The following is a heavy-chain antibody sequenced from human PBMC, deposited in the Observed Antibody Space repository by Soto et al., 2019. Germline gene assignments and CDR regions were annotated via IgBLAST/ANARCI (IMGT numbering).Heavy chain of an antibody. J-gene: IGHJ4*02. CDR1: GGDVTSSRYY. V-gene: IGHV4-39*01. D-gene: IGHD3-22*01. CDR3: ASEYYYDSSGYYHETYYFDY. CDR2: IYYGGST. Sequence: SETLSLTCTVPGGDVTSSRYYWAWIRQTPGKGLEWIATIYYGGSTYYNPSLKSRVTISVDTSKNQFSLKLSSVTAADTAVYYCASEYYYDSSGYYHETYYFDYWGQGTLVTVSS.